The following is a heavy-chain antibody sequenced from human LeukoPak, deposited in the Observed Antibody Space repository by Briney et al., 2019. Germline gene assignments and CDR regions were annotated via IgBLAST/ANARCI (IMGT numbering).Heavy chain of an antibody. D-gene: IGHD4-11*01. J-gene: IGHJ3*02. CDR1: GFTFSSYA. CDR2: ISYDGSNK. V-gene: IGHV3-30-3*01. Sequence: PGGSLRLSCAASGFTFSSYAMHWVRQAPGKGLEWVAVISYDGSNKYYADSVKGRFTISRDNAKNSLSLQMNSLRDEDTALYYCARDQYDAFEIWDQGTIVTVSS. CDR3: ARDQYDAFEI.